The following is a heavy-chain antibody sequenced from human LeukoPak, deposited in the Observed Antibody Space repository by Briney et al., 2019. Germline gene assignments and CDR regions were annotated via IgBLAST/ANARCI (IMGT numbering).Heavy chain of an antibody. D-gene: IGHD5-12*01. J-gene: IGHJ4*02. CDR1: GGSISSGGYY. CDR2: IYYSGST. V-gene: IGHV4-31*03. Sequence: PSETLSLTCTVSGGSISSGGYYWSWIRQHPGKGLEWIGYIYYSGSTYYNPSLKSRVTISVDTSKNQFSLKLSSVTAADTAVYYCATYSGYDYSPFDYWGQGTLVTVSS. CDR3: ATYSGYDYSPFDY.